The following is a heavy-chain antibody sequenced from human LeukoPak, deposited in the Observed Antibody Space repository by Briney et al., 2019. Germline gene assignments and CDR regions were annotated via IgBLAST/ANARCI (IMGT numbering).Heavy chain of an antibody. V-gene: IGHV1-2*02. Sequence: AASVKVSCKASGYTFTGYYMHWVRQAPGQGLEWMGWINPYSGLTNSAQKFQGRVTMTRDTSIHTVYLELRRLSSDDAAVYFCARALRLANDALDIWGQGTMVTVSS. CDR3: ARALRLANDALDI. J-gene: IGHJ3*02. CDR2: INPYSGLT. CDR1: GYTFTGYY.